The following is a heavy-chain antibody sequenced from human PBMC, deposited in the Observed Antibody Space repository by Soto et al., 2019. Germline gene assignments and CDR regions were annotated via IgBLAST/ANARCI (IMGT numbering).Heavy chain of an antibody. J-gene: IGHJ4*02. CDR2: IYYSGST. Sequence: KPSETLSLTCTVSGGSISSGGYYWSWIRQHPGKGLEWIGYIYYSGSTYYNPSLKSRVTISVDTSKNQFSLKLSSVTAADTAVYYCARDRLAYDSYFDYWGQGTLVTVS. D-gene: IGHD3-22*01. CDR3: ARDRLAYDSYFDY. CDR1: GGSISSGGYY. V-gene: IGHV4-31*03.